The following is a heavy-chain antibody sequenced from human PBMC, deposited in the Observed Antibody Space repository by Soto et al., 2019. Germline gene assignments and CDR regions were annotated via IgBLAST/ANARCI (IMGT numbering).Heavy chain of an antibody. J-gene: IGHJ4*02. V-gene: IGHV4-34*01. D-gene: IGHD2-2*01. CDR1: GGSFSGYY. Sequence: PSETLSLTCAVYGGSFSGYYWSWIRQPPGKGLEWIGEINHSGSTNYNPSLKSRVTISVDTSKNQFSLKLSSVTAADTAVYYCARDGGLGYCSSTSCYHPDYWSQGTLVTVSS. CDR3: ARDGGLGYCSSTSCYHPDY. CDR2: INHSGST.